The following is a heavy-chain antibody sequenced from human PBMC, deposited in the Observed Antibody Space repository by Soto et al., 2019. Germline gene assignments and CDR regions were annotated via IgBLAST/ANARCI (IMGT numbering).Heavy chain of an antibody. V-gene: IGHV4-39*01. CDR2: IYYSGST. J-gene: IGHJ5*02. CDR3: ARRRGGYSGYTPRFDP. Sequence: LPGKGLEWIGSIYYSGSTYYNPSLKSRVTISVDTSKNQFSLKLSSVTAADTAVYYCARRRGGYSGYTPRFDPWGQGTLVTVSS. D-gene: IGHD5-12*01.